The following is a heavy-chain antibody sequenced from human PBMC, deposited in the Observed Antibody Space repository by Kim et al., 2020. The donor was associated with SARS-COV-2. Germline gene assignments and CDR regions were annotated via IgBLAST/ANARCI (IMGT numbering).Heavy chain of an antibody. J-gene: IGHJ6*02. Sequence: SETLSLTCTVSGGSISSSIYYWGWIRQPPGKGLEWIGSFYYSGSTYYNPSLKSRVTISVDTSKNQFSLKLSSVTAADTAVYYCARHEGYYYYYYGMDVWGQGTTVTVSS. CDR1: GGSISSSIYY. CDR3: ARHEGYYYYYYGMDV. V-gene: IGHV4-39*01. CDR2: FYYSGST.